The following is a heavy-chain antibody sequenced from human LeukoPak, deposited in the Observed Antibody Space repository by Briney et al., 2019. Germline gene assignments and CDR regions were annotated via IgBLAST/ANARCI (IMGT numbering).Heavy chain of an antibody. Sequence: PAASVKVSCKASGGTFSSYAISWVRQAPGQGLEWMGGIIPIFGTANYAQKFQGRVTITADESTSTAYMELSSLRSEDTAVYYCARERNIYRMIRGVDYYYYYMDVWGKGTTVTISS. J-gene: IGHJ6*03. CDR1: GGTFSSYA. D-gene: IGHD3-10*01. CDR2: IIPIFGTA. CDR3: ARERNIYRMIRGVDYYYYYMDV. V-gene: IGHV1-69*13.